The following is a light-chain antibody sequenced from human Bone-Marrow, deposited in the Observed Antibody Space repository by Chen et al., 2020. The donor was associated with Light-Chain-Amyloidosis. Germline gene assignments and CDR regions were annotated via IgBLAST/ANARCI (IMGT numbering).Light chain of an antibody. CDR2: RNN. V-gene: IGLV1-47*01. CDR1: SSNIVINT. J-gene: IGLJ1*01. Sequence: QSVLTQPPSASVTPAQRVPISSSAASSNIVINTVYWYQHFTVAATNLLIHRNNQRPSGVPYRFSASKSGTSAFLAISGLRSEDDADYYCEAWDGSQSGYVFGTGTKVIVL. CDR3: EAWDGSQSGYV.